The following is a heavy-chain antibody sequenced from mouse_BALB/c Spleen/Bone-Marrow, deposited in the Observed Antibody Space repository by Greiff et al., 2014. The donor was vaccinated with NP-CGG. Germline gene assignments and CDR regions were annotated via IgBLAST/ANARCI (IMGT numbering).Heavy chain of an antibody. Sequence: EVQGVESGPELVKPGASVKMSCKASGYTFTSYVMHWVKQKPGQGLEWIGYIHPYNDGTKYNEKFKGKATLTSDKSSSTAYMELSNLTSEDSAVYYCARRYGNYYFDYWGQGTTLTVSS. CDR1: GYTFTSYV. CDR3: ARRYGNYYFDY. J-gene: IGHJ2*01. D-gene: IGHD2-10*02. CDR2: IHPYNDGT. V-gene: IGHV1-14*01.